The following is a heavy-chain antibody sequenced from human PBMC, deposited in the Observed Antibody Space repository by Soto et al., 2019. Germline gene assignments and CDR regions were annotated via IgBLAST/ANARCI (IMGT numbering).Heavy chain of an antibody. Sequence: SETLSLTCTASGDSIRCDYLSWILHPPGDGVEWVAHISYVGATNYNPSLKSRVAISFDRSNNRFGLKITCVAAAERAMYYYEKGFNYYGRGTLKLDSWGLGTLVTVS. V-gene: IGHV4-59*01. CDR1: GDSIRCDY. CDR3: EKGFNYYGRGTLKLDS. D-gene: IGHD3-10*02. J-gene: IGHJ4*02. CDR2: ISYVGAT.